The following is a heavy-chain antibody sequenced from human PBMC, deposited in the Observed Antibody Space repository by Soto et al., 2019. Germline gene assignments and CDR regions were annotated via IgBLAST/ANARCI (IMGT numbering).Heavy chain of an antibody. D-gene: IGHD2-21*02. CDR1: GFTFSSYA. Sequence: SGGSLRLSCAASGFTFSSYAMHWVRQAPGKGLEWVAVISYDGSNKYYADSVKGRFTISRDNSKNTLYLQMNSLRAEDTAAYYCATNVGYCGGDCYAGYYYYGMDVWGQGTTVTVSS. CDR2: ISYDGSNK. J-gene: IGHJ6*02. V-gene: IGHV3-30-3*01. CDR3: ATNVGYCGGDCYAGYYYYGMDV.